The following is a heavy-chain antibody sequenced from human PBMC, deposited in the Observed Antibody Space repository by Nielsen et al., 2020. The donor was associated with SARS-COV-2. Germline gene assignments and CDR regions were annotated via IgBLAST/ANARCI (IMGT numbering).Heavy chain of an antibody. CDR3: ARGTDDILTGYYKGGMDV. CDR1: GYTFTSYG. D-gene: IGHD3-9*01. V-gene: IGHV1-18*01. CDR2: ISAYNGNT. Sequence: ASVKVSCKASGYTFTSYGISWVRQAPGQGLEWMGWISAYNGNTNYAQKLQGRVTMTTDTSTSTAYMELRSLRSDDTAVYYCARGTDDILTGYYKGGMDVWGQGTTVTVSS. J-gene: IGHJ6*02.